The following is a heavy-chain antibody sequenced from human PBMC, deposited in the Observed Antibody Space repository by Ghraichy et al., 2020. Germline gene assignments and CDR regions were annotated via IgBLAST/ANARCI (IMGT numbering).Heavy chain of an antibody. CDR1: GFTFSSYG. D-gene: IGHD2-8*01. V-gene: IGHV3-30*03. Sequence: LSLTCAASGFTFSSYGMHWVRQAPGKGLEWVAVISYDGSNRDYADSVKGRFTISRDNSKNTLYLQMNSLRAEDTAVYYCRAMARDYFDYWGQGTLVTVSS. J-gene: IGHJ4*02. CDR2: ISYDGSNR. CDR3: RAMARDYFDY.